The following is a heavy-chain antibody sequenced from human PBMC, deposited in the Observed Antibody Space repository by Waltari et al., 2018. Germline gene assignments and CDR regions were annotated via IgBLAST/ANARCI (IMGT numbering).Heavy chain of an antibody. J-gene: IGHJ4*02. V-gene: IGHV4-38-2*02. CDR1: GYSISSGYY. Sequence: QVQLQESGPGLVKPSETLSLTCTVSGYSISSGYYWGWIRPPPGKGLEWIGSIYHSGSTYYNPSLKSRVTISVDTSKNQFSLKLSSVTAADTAVYYCASTQGYCSGGSCYYDYWGQGTLVTVSS. CDR2: IYHSGST. CDR3: ASTQGYCSGGSCYYDY. D-gene: IGHD2-15*01.